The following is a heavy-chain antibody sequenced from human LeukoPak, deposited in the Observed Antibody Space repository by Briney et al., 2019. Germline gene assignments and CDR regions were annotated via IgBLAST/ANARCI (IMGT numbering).Heavy chain of an antibody. V-gene: IGHV5-10-1*01. Sequence: GESLKISCKGSGYSFTSCWISWVRQMPGKGLEWMGRIDPSDSYTNYSPSFQGHVTISADKSISTAYLQWSSLKASDTAMYYCARYYYGSGSEFRYYFDYWGQGTLVTVSS. CDR2: IDPSDSYT. D-gene: IGHD3-10*01. J-gene: IGHJ4*02. CDR3: ARYYYGSGSEFRYYFDY. CDR1: GYSFTSCW.